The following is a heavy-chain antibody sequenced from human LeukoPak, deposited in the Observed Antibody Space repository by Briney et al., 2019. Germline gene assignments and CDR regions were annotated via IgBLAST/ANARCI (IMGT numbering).Heavy chain of an antibody. V-gene: IGHV1-18*01. J-gene: IGHJ4*02. CDR3: ARYCSSTSCYKNFDY. CDR2: ISAYNGNT. D-gene: IGHD2-2*02. CDR1: GYTFTSYG. Sequence: ASVKVSCKASGYTFTSYGISWVRQAPGQGLEWMGWISAYNGNTNYAQKLQGRVTMTTDTSTSTAYMELRSLRSDDTAVYYCARYCSSTSCYKNFDYWGQGTLVTVSS.